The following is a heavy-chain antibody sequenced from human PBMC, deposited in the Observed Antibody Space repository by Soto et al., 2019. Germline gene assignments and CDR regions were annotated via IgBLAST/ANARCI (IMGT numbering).Heavy chain of an antibody. CDR2: INHSGST. Sequence: PSETLSLTCAVYGGSFSCYYWSWIRQPPGKGLEWIGEINHSGSTNYNPSLKSRVTISVDTSKNQFSLKLSSVTAADTAVYYCARGRGYCSSTSCYTHYYYYYYGMDVWGQGTTVTVSS. V-gene: IGHV4-34*01. D-gene: IGHD2-2*02. J-gene: IGHJ6*02. CDR1: GGSFSCYY. CDR3: ARGRGYCSSTSCYTHYYYYYYGMDV.